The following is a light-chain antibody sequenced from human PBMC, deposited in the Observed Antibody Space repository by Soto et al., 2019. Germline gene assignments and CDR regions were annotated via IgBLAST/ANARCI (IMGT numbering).Light chain of an antibody. CDR1: QSIRRS. V-gene: IGKV1-5*01. CDR3: QQYNTYAT. Sequence: DIQMTQSPSSLSASVGDRVTITCRASQSIRRSLNWYQQKPGKAPKPLIYDASTLKTGVPSRFSGSGSGSEFNFTITGLQPDDFATYFCQQYNTYATFGQGTRLEIK. CDR2: DAS. J-gene: IGKJ5*01.